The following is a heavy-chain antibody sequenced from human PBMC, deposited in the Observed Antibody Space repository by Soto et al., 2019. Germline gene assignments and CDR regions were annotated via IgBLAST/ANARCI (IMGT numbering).Heavy chain of an antibody. CDR3: ARHARGSCYS. Sequence: SETLSLTCTVSGGSISSSTYYWGWILHPPGKGLEWIGNIYYSGSTYYNPSLKSRVTISVDTSKNQFSLKLSSVTAADTAMYFCARHARGSCYSWGQGTLVTVSS. CDR2: IYYSGST. V-gene: IGHV4-39*01. D-gene: IGHD2-15*01. J-gene: IGHJ4*02. CDR1: GGSISSSTYY.